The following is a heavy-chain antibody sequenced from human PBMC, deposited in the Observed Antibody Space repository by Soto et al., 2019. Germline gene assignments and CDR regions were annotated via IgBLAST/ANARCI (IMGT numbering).Heavy chain of an antibody. CDR3: AYNWDPFRAVAGETPNAFDI. CDR2: IIPILGIA. CDR1: GGTFSSYT. V-gene: IGHV1-69*02. D-gene: IGHD6-19*01. Sequence: QVQLVQSGAEVKKPGSSVKVSCKASGGTFSSYTISWVRQAPGQGLEWMGRIIPILGIANYAQKFQGRVTITADKSTSTAYMELSSLRSEDTAVYYCAYNWDPFRAVAGETPNAFDIWGQGTMVTLSS. J-gene: IGHJ3*02.